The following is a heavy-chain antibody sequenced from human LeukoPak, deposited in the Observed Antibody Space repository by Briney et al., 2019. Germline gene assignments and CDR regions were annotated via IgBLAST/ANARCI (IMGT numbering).Heavy chain of an antibody. CDR2: IKQDGGEK. V-gene: IGHV3-7*01. Sequence: GSLRLSCAASGFTFSTYWMTWVRQAPGKGLEWVANIKQDGGEKYYVDSVKGRFSISRDNAKNSLYLQMTSLRAEDTAVYYCARDYDILTAYGFYDKGQNWFDPWGQGTLVTVSS. CDR3: ARDYDILTAYGFYDKGQNWFDP. J-gene: IGHJ5*02. D-gene: IGHD3-9*01. CDR1: GFTFSTYW.